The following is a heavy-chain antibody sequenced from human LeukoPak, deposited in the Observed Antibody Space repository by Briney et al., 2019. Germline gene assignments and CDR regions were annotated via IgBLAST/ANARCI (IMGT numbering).Heavy chain of an antibody. Sequence: GGSLRLSCAASGFTFSSYSLNWVRQAPGKGLEWVSSISSGSTYMYYADSVKGRFTISRDNAQNSMYLQMNSLRAEDTAVYYCGRVGGRSKAAKGDAFDIWGQGTMVTVSS. D-gene: IGHD6-6*01. J-gene: IGHJ3*02. CDR2: ISSGSTYM. V-gene: IGHV3-21*01. CDR3: GRVGGRSKAAKGDAFDI. CDR1: GFTFSSYS.